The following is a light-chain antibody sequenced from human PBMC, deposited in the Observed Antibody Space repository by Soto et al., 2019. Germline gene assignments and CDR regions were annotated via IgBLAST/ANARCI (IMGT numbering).Light chain of an antibody. CDR3: VSWDDSLKAVV. V-gene: IGLV1-44*01. CDR1: SSNIGSNT. Sequence: QSGLTQPPSASGTPGQRVTISCSGSSSNIGSNTVNWYQQFPGTAPKLLIYSTDQWPSGVPDRFSGSKSGTSASLAISGLQSEDEADYYCVSWDDSLKAVVFGGGTKVTVL. CDR2: STD. J-gene: IGLJ2*01.